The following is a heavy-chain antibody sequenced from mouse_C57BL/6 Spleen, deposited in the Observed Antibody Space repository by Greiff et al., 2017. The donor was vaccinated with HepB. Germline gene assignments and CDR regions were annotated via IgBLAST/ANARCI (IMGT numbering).Heavy chain of an antibody. Sequence: EVMLVESGGGLVKPGGSLKLSCAASGFTFSSYAMSWVRQTPEKRLEWVATISDGGSYTYYPDNVKGRFTISRDNAKNNLYLQMSHLKSEDTAMYYCARDFGNAWFAYCGQGTLVTVSA. J-gene: IGHJ3*01. CDR3: ARDFGNAWFAY. D-gene: IGHD2-1*01. V-gene: IGHV5-4*01. CDR2: ISDGGSYT. CDR1: GFTFSSYA.